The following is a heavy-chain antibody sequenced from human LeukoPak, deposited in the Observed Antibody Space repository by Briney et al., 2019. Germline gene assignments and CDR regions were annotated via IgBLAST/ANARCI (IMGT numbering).Heavy chain of an antibody. D-gene: IGHD4/OR15-4a*01. CDR1: GGSFSGYY. Sequence: PSETLSLTCAVYGGSFSGYYWSWIRQPPGKGLEWIGEINHSGSTNYNPSLKSRVTISVDTSKNQFSLKLSSVTAADTAVYYCARVVGCARSGYFQHWGQGTLVTVSS. V-gene: IGHV4-34*01. J-gene: IGHJ1*01. CDR3: ARVVGCARSGYFQH. CDR2: INHSGST.